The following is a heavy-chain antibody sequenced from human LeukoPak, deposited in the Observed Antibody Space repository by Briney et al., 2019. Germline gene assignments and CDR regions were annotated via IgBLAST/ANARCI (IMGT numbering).Heavy chain of an antibody. CDR3: ARTFHDYGDYGGYYYYMDV. CDR1: GGSISSYY. D-gene: IGHD4-17*01. Sequence: SETLSLTCTVSGGSISSYYWSWIRQPAGKGLEWIGRIYTSGSTNYNPSLKSRVTMSVDTSKNQFSLKLSSVTAAVTAVYYCARTFHDYGDYGGYYYYMDVWGKGTTVTVSS. CDR2: IYTSGST. V-gene: IGHV4-4*07. J-gene: IGHJ6*03.